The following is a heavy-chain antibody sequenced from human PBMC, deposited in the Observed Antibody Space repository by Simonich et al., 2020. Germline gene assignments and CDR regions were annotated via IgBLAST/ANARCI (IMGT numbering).Heavy chain of an antibody. CDR3: ARANERDY. CDR1: GFTFSSYS. D-gene: IGHD1-1*01. Sequence: EVQLVESGRGLVKPGGSLRLSCAASGFTFSSYSMNWVRQAPGKGLEGVSSISSSSSYIYYADSVKGRFTISRDNAKNSLYLQMNSLRAEDTAVYYCARANERDYWGQGTLVTVSS. J-gene: IGHJ4*02. CDR2: ISSSSSYI. V-gene: IGHV3-21*01.